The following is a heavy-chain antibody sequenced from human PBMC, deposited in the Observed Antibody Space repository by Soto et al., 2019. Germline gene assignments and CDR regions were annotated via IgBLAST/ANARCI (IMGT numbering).Heavy chain of an antibody. CDR1: GGSISSYY. V-gene: IGHV4-59*08. CDR2: IYYSGST. D-gene: IGHD3-3*01. Sequence: QVQLQESGPGLVKPSETLSLTCTVSGGSISSYYWSWIRQPPGKGLEWIGYIYYSGSTNYNPSLKSRVTISVDQCKDQFSLKLSSVTAADKAVYYCARHPGEYDFWSGYHGYGWFDSWGQGTLVTVSS. CDR3: ARHPGEYDFWSGYHGYGWFDS. J-gene: IGHJ5*01.